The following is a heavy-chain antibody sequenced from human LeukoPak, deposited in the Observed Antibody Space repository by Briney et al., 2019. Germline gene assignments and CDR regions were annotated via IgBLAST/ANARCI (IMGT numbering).Heavy chain of an antibody. V-gene: IGHV3-30*02. D-gene: IGHD5-18*01. CDR3: ATLDTAMVTNFGY. CDR2: IRYDGSNK. Sequence: GGSLRLSCAASGFTFSSYGMHWVRQAPGKGLEWVAFIRYDGSNKYYADSVKGRFTISRDNSKNTLYLQMNSLRAEDTAVYYCATLDTAMVTNFGYWGQGTLVTVSS. CDR1: GFTFSSYG. J-gene: IGHJ4*02.